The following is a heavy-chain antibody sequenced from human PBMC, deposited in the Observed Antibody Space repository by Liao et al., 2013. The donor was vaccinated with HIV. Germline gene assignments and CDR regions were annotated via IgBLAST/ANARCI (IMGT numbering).Heavy chain of an antibody. V-gene: IGHV4-4*08. D-gene: IGHD1-14*01. CDR1: GGSMSNYY. CDR3: AAIPRGNLITNFDY. Sequence: QVHLQESGPGLVKPSETLSLTCSVSGGSMSNYYWSWVRQPHGKGLEWIAYMHYTSVSATTNPSLKSRVTMSIDTSEDQFSLRLRSFTAADSAVYFCAAIPRGNLITNFDYWGRGALVTVSS. J-gene: IGHJ4*02. CDR2: MHYTSVSA.